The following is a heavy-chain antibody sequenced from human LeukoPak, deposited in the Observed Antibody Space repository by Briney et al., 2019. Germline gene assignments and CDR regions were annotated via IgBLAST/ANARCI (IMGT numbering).Heavy chain of an antibody. J-gene: IGHJ4*02. D-gene: IGHD1-7*01. V-gene: IGHV3-43*01. CDR2: IRWDGGST. Sequence: TGGSLRLSCVTAGFTFETYTMHWVRQAPGKGLEGVSLIRWDGGSTNYAASVRGRFTVSRDNTRNSLYVDMKSLRTEDTALYYCAKGGTAFGYYFDSWGQGTLVTVSS. CDR3: AKGGTAFGYYFDS. CDR1: GFTFETYT.